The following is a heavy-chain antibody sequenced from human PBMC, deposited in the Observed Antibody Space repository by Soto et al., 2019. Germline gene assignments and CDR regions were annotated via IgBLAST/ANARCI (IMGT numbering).Heavy chain of an antibody. V-gene: IGHV1-18*04. Sequence: QVQLVQSGAELKRPGASVMVSCKASGYTFSNYGFSWVRQAPGQGLEWMGWISGYNDNPNYDQKFQGRVTMSTDTATNTVHMELRSLRADDTAVYYCARDTGTGKGFDFWGQGALVTVST. CDR3: ARDTGTGKGFDF. J-gene: IGHJ4*02. CDR2: ISGYNDNP. CDR1: GYTFSNYG. D-gene: IGHD3-9*01.